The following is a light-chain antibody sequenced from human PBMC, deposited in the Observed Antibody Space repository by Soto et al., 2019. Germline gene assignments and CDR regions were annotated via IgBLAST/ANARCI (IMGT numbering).Light chain of an antibody. Sequence: QSVLTQPPSGSAAPGQKVTISCSGSSSNIGNNYVSWYQQLPGTAPKLLIYDNNNRPSGIPDRSSGSKSGTSATLGITGLQAGYEADYYCGTWDSSLSAVVFGGGTKVTVL. V-gene: IGLV1-51*01. J-gene: IGLJ2*01. CDR2: DNN. CDR3: GTWDSSLSAVV. CDR1: SSNIGNNY.